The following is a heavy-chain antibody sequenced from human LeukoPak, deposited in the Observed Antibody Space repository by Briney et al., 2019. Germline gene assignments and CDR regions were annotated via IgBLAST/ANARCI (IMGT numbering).Heavy chain of an antibody. V-gene: IGHV3-23*01. CDR1: GFTFSTYV. Sequence: GGSLRLSCAASGFTFSTYVMSWVRQAPGKGLEWVSAISGSGGSTYYADSVKGRFTISRDNSKNTLYLQMNSLGADDTAVYYCAKGNWRYFDYWGQGTLITVSS. J-gene: IGHJ4*02. CDR2: ISGSGGST. D-gene: IGHD1-1*01. CDR3: AKGNWRYFDY.